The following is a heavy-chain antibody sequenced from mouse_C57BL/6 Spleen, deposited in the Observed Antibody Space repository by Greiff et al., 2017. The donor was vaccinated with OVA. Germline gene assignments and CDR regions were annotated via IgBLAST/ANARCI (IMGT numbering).Heavy chain of an antibody. CDR2: INPNNGGT. CDR1: GYTFTDYY. Sequence: EVQLQQSGPELVKPGASVKISCKASGYTFTDYYMNWVKQSHGKSLEWIGDINPNNGGTSYNQKFKGKATLTVDKSSRTAYMELRSLTSEDSAVYYCAREGTLRGDYFDCWGQGTTLTVSS. V-gene: IGHV1-26*01. D-gene: IGHD5-1*01. CDR3: AREGTLRGDYFDC. J-gene: IGHJ2*01.